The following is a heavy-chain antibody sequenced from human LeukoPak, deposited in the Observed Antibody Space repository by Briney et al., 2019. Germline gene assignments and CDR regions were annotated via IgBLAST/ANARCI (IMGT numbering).Heavy chain of an antibody. CDR2: TYYRSKWYN. Sequence: SQTLSLTCAISGDSVSSSSAAWNWIRQSPSRGLEWLGRTYYRSKWYNDYAVSVKSRITINPDTSKNQFSLQLNSVTPEDTAVYYCARRPNFNYDFWSGSRSGYDYWGQGTLVTVSS. CDR3: ARRPNFNYDFWSGSRSGYDY. D-gene: IGHD3-3*01. J-gene: IGHJ4*02. CDR1: GDSVSSSSAA. V-gene: IGHV6-1*01.